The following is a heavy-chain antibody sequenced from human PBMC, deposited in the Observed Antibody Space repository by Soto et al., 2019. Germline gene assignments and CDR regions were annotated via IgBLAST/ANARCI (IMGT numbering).Heavy chain of an antibody. Sequence: QVQLVQSGAEVKKPGYSVKVSCKASGGTFSSYAISWVRQAPGQGLEWMGGFIPIFGTANYAQKFQGRVTITADESTSTAYMELSSLRSEDTAVYYCARVLAPGSGWHRFDYWGQGTLVTVSS. CDR1: GGTFSSYA. D-gene: IGHD6-19*01. CDR3: ARVLAPGSGWHRFDY. J-gene: IGHJ4*02. V-gene: IGHV1-69*01. CDR2: FIPIFGTA.